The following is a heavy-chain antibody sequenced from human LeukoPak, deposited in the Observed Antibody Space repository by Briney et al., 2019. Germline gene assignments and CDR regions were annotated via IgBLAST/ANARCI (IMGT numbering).Heavy chain of an antibody. Sequence: LSLTCTVSGYSISSGYYWGRIRQPPGKGLEWVSYISSSGSTIYYADSVKGRFTISRDNAKNSLYLQMNSLRAEDTAVYYCARVPLLLENYDSSGYGGDYWGQGTLVTVSS. CDR3: ARVPLLLENYDSSGYGGDY. CDR1: GYSISSGYY. CDR2: ISSSGSTI. V-gene: IGHV3-11*04. J-gene: IGHJ4*02. D-gene: IGHD3-22*01.